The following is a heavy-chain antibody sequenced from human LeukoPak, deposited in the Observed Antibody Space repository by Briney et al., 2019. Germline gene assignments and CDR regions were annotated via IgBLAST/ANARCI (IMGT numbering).Heavy chain of an antibody. J-gene: IGHJ4*02. Sequence: PSETLSLTCAVYGGSFSGYYWSWIRQPPGKGLEWIGYIYYSGSTNYNPSLKSRVTISVDTSKNQFSLKLSSVTAADTAVYYCARHSVWFGELFRFDYWGQGTLVTVSS. V-gene: IGHV4-59*08. CDR1: GGSFSGYY. CDR3: ARHSVWFGELFRFDY. CDR2: IYYSGST. D-gene: IGHD3-10*01.